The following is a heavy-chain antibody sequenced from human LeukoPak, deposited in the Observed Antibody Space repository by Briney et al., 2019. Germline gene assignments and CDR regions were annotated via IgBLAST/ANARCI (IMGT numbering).Heavy chain of an antibody. CDR1: GGSISSSSYY. CDR2: IYYSGST. CDR3: ARFPLGRGDIWVYFDY. D-gene: IGHD2-21*02. V-gene: IGHV4-39*01. J-gene: IGHJ4*02. Sequence: SETLSLTCTVSGGSISSSSYYWGWIRQPPGKGLEWIGSIYYSGSTYYNPSLKSRVTISVDTSKNQFSLKLSSVTAADTAVYYCARFPLGRGDIWVYFDYWGQGTLVTVSS.